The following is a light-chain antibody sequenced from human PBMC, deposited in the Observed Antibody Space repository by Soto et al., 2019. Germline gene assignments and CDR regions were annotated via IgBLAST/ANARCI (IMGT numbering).Light chain of an antibody. J-gene: IGKJ5*01. CDR2: AAS. CDR3: QQYGNSPIT. V-gene: IGKV3-20*01. CDR1: QSVSTDS. Sequence: EIVLTQSPDTLSLSPGERATLSCRASQSVSTDSLAWYQQRPGQAPRPLIYAASRRATGTPDRFSGSGSGTDFTLTISRLEPEDFAVYYCQQYGNSPITFGQGTRLEI.